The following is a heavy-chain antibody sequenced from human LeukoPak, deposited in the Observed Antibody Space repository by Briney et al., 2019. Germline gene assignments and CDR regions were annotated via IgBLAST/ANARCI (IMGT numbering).Heavy chain of an antibody. Sequence: SETLSLTCAVYGGSFSGYYWSWIRQPPGKGLEWIGEINHSGSTNYNPSLKSRVTISVDTSKNQFSLKLSSVTAADTAVYYCARRRIQLWHRLFDYWGQGTLVTVSS. CDR3: ARRRIQLWHRLFDY. V-gene: IGHV4-34*01. CDR1: GGSFSGYY. J-gene: IGHJ4*02. D-gene: IGHD5-18*01. CDR2: INHSGST.